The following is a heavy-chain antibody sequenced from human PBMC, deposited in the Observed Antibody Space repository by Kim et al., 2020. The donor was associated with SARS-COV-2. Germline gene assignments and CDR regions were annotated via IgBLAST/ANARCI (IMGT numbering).Heavy chain of an antibody. CDR1: GFTFSSYG. D-gene: IGHD6-19*01. Sequence: GGSMRLSCAASGFTFSSYGMHWVRQAPGKGLEWVAVISYDGSNKYYADSVKGRFTISRDNSKNTLYLQMNSLRAEDTAVYYCAKEGSRFRTGYSSGWPDYWGQGTLVTVSS. CDR3: AKEGSRFRTGYSSGWPDY. J-gene: IGHJ4*02. V-gene: IGHV3-30*18. CDR2: ISYDGSNK.